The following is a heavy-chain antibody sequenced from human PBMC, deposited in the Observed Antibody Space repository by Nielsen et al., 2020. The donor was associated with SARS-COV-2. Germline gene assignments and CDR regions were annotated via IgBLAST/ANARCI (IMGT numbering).Heavy chain of an antibody. J-gene: IGHJ4*02. D-gene: IGHD3-16*01. CDR2: ISYDGSNK. CDR1: GFTFSSYG. Sequence: GGSLRLSCAASGFTFSSYGMHWVRQAPSKGLEWVAVISYDGSNKYYADSVKGRFTISRDNSKNTLYLQMNSLRAEDTAVYYCAKVPSAEGSYEYYFDYWGQGTLVTVSS. V-gene: IGHV3-30*18. CDR3: AKVPSAEGSYEYYFDY.